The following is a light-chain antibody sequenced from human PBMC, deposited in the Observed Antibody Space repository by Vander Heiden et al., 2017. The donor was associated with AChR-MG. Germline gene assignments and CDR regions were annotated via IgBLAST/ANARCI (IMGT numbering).Light chain of an antibody. CDR3: QQYDDSRLT. Sequence: EIVLTQSPGTLSFSPGDRTTLSCRASQTVSNNYLAWYQQRPGQAPRLLISGASSRATGIPDRFSGSGSGTDFTLSISRLEPEDFAVYYCQQYDDSRLTFGGGTKVEIK. J-gene: IGKJ4*01. CDR1: QTVSNNY. V-gene: IGKV3-20*01. CDR2: GAS.